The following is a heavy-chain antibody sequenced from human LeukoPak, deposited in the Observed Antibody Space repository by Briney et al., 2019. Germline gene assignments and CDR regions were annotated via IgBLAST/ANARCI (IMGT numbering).Heavy chain of an antibody. CDR3: AKAHARYYFDRSGFPGGMDV. D-gene: IGHD3-22*01. V-gene: IGHV3-30*18. Sequence: PGGSLRLSCAGSGFTFISFGLHWVRQAPGKGLEWVAVTSYDGSTTYYADSVKGRFTISRDNSKNTLYLQMNSLRVEDTAVYYCAKAHARYYFDRSGFPGGMDVWGQGTTVTVSS. CDR2: TSYDGSTT. J-gene: IGHJ6*02. CDR1: GFTFISFG.